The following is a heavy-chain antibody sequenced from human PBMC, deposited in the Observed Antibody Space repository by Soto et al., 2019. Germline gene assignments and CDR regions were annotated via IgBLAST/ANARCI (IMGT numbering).Heavy chain of an antibody. CDR2: ISPGGDTI. CDR3: AKGLHTNGGWPYYFAS. Sequence: GGSLRPSCVASGFSFANYPMNWVRQTPGKGLEWISYISPGGDTIYYADSVEGRFTISRDNAKNSLSLQMSSLRAEDSAVYYCAKGLHTNGGWPYYFASWGQGLPVTVSS. CDR1: GFSFANYP. J-gene: IGHJ4*02. V-gene: IGHV3-48*01. D-gene: IGHD2-8*01.